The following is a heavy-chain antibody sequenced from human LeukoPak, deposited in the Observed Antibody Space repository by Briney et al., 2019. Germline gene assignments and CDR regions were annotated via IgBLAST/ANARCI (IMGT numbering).Heavy chain of an antibody. V-gene: IGHV3-20*04. CDR1: GITFSSYG. D-gene: IGHD5-18*01. Sequence: GGSLRLSCAASGITFSSYGMSWVRQAPGKGLEWVSGSNWNGGSTGYADSVKGRFTISRDNAKNSLYLQMNSLRAEDTALYYCARDSYSSRYYFDYWGQGTLVTVSS. CDR2: SNWNGGST. J-gene: IGHJ4*02. CDR3: ARDSYSSRYYFDY.